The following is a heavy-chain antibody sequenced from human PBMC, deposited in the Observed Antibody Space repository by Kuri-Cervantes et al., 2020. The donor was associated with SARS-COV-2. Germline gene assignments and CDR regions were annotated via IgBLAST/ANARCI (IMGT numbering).Heavy chain of an antibody. CDR1: GFTFSGSA. CDR2: ISYDGSNK. J-gene: IGHJ4*02. Sequence: LSLTCTASGFTFSGSAMHWVRQASGKGLEWVAVISYDGSNKYYADSVKGRFTISRNNSKNTLYLQMNSLRAEDTAVYYCARDPDYYDSSGYYGGFDYWGQGTLVTVSS. V-gene: IGHV3-30*04. CDR3: ARDPDYYDSSGYYGGFDY. D-gene: IGHD3-22*01.